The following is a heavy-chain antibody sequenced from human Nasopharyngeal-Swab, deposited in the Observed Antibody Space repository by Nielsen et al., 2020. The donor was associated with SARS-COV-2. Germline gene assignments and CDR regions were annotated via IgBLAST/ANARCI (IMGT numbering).Heavy chain of an antibody. V-gene: IGHV3-74*01. J-gene: IGHJ4*02. CDR2: VKSEGSTP. D-gene: IGHD6-13*01. CDR3: ARGGAAGLYYFDS. Sequence: GESLKISCAASGFTFSSYWMHWVRQAPGKGLVWVSRVKSEGSTPGYADSVKGRFTVSRDKAKNTLYLQLNSPTADDTAMYYCARGGAAGLYYFDSWGRGTLVTVSS. CDR1: GFTFSSYW.